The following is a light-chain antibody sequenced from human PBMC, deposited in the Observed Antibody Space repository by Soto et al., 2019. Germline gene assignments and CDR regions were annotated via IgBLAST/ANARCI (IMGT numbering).Light chain of an antibody. CDR2: AAY. V-gene: IGKV3-20*01. Sequence: EIVLTQSPGTLSLSPGESATLSCRASQSVSSSYLAWYQQKPGQAPRLLISAAYSRASGIPGRFSGSGSGTDFTLTIRRLEPEDFAVYYCQHYGGPFTVGPGTKVDIK. CDR3: QHYGGPFT. J-gene: IGKJ3*01. CDR1: QSVSSSY.